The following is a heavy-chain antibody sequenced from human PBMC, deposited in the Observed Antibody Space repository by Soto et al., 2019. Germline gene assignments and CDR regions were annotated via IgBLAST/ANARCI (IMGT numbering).Heavy chain of an antibody. J-gene: IGHJ4*02. V-gene: IGHV1-69*01. CDR3: ASPYYYDSSGYYLRYYFDY. Sequence: QVQLVQSGAEVKKPGSSVKVSCKASGGTFSSYAISWVRQAPGQGLEWMGGIIAIFGTANYAQKFQGRVSITADESTSTACMELSSLRSEDTAVYYCASPYYYDSSGYYLRYYFDYWVQGTLVTVSS. CDR2: IIAIFGTA. CDR1: GGTFSSYA. D-gene: IGHD3-22*01.